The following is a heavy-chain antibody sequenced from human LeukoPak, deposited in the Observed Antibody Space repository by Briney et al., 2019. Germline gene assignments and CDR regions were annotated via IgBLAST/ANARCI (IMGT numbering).Heavy chain of an antibody. J-gene: IGHJ4*02. Sequence: PSETLSLTCTVSGGSISSDCWSWIRQPPGKGLEWIGYIYYNGNTNYNPSLKSRVTISVDTSKNQFSLKLSSVTAADTALYYCARAYYYDSNAPYYFDYWGQGTLVTASS. CDR1: GGSISSDC. CDR2: IYYNGNT. V-gene: IGHV4-59*08. D-gene: IGHD3-22*01. CDR3: ARAYYYDSNAPYYFDY.